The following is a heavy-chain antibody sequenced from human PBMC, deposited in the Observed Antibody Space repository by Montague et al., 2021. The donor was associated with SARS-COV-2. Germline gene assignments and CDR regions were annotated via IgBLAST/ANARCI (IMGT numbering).Heavy chain of an antibody. D-gene: IGHD3-10*01. CDR1: GFSLSVSGMS. CDR3: ARIPYGSGGVFDY. V-gene: IGHV2-70*01. J-gene: IGHJ4*02. Sequence: PALVKPTQTLTLTCRFSGFSLSVSGMSVAWIRPSPRKALEWLGHIDWDDDKYYRTSLKTRLTISKDTSKNQVVLTMTNMDPVDTGTYYCARIPYGSGGVFDYWGQGTLVTVSS. CDR2: IDWDDDK.